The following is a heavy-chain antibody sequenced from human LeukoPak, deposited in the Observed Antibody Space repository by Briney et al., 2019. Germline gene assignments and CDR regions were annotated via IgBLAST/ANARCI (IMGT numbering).Heavy chain of an antibody. J-gene: IGHJ5*02. CDR3: ARESEDAAAGLATYNWFDP. CDR1: GYTFTGYY. Sequence: EASVKVSCKASGYTFTGYYMHWVRQAPGQGLEWVGWINPNSGGTNYAQKFQGRVTMTRDTSISTAYMELSRLRSDDTAVYYCARESEDAAAGLATYNWFDPWGQGTLVTVSS. CDR2: INPNSGGT. D-gene: IGHD6-13*01. V-gene: IGHV1-2*02.